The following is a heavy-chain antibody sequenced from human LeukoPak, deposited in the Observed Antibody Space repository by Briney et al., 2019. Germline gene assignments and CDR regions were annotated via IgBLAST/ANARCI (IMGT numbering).Heavy chain of an antibody. D-gene: IGHD3-10*01. CDR1: GYTFTDYY. V-gene: IGHV1-2*02. CDR3: AKAGNKWLGELHWFAP. CDR2: INPNSGAT. Sequence: GASVTVSCKASGYTFTDYYIHWLRQAPGQGLEWVAWINPNSGATNYAQNFQGRVTVTRDMSIRTVYMDLTRLKSDDTAVYYCAKAGNKWLGELHWFAPWGQGTLVTVSS. J-gene: IGHJ5*02.